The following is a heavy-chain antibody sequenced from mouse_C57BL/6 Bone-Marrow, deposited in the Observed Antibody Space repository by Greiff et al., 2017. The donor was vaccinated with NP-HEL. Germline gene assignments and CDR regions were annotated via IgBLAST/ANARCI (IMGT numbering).Heavy chain of an antibody. Sequence: VQLQQSGPELVKPGASVKISCKASGYAFSSSWMNWVKQRPGKGLEWIGRIYPGGGDTNYNGKFKGKATLTADKSYSTAYMQRSSLSSADSAVSFCSRRGGNYAWYFDVWGTGTTVTVSS. CDR2: IYPGGGDT. D-gene: IGHD2-1*01. V-gene: IGHV1-82*01. CDR1: GYAFSSSW. CDR3: SRRGGNYAWYFDV. J-gene: IGHJ1*03.